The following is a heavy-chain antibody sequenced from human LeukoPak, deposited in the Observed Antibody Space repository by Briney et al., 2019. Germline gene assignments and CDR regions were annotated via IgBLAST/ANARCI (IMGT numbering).Heavy chain of an antibody. J-gene: IGHJ4*02. D-gene: IGHD1-20*01. Sequence: SETLSLTCTVSGGSISSYYWSWIRQPPGRGLEWIGYIYYSGSTNYNPSLKSRVTISVDTSKNQFSLKLSSVTAADTAVYYCARAYYNWNYLDYWGQGTLVTVSS. CDR2: IYYSGST. CDR3: ARAYYNWNYLDY. CDR1: GGSISSYY. V-gene: IGHV4-59*01.